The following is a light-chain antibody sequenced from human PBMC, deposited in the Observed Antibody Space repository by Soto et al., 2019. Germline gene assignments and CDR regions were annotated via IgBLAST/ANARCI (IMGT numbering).Light chain of an antibody. V-gene: IGLV2-14*03. J-gene: IGLJ2*01. Sequence: QSVLTQPASVSGSPGQSITISCTGTSSDIGAYNYVSWYQQHPGKAPKLMIYDVSNRPAGVSYRFSGSKSANTASLSISGLQAEYEADYYSSSYTSSSTLEFGGGTKLTVL. CDR3: SSYTSSSTLE. CDR2: DVS. CDR1: SSDIGAYNY.